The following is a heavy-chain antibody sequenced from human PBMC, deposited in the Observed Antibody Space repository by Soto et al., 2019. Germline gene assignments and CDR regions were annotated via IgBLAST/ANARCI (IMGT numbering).Heavy chain of an antibody. V-gene: IGHV1-18*01. Sequence: QIQLVQSGGEVKKPGSSVKVSCKSSGYNFISHSITWVRQAPGQGLEWMGRISAYNGNTNYAQKLQGRVTMTTDTSKNTAYMELRSLRSDDTAAYYCARGAFCGGAPGCRDMDVWGQGTTVTVSS. CDR2: ISAYNGNT. D-gene: IGHD2-21*01. CDR1: GYNFISHS. CDR3: ARGAFCGGAPGCRDMDV. J-gene: IGHJ6*02.